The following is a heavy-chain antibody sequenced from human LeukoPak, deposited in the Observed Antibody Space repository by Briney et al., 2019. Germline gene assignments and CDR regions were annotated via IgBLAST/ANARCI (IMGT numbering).Heavy chain of an antibody. J-gene: IGHJ6*02. CDR2: VNHSGST. CDR3: ARGPDYGSGNFPDYYYYGMDV. Sequence: SETLSLTRTVSGYFISSGYYCGWIRQPPGKGLEWIGSVNHSGSTYYNPSLKSRVTISVDTSKTQFSLKLSSVTAADTAVYYCARGPDYGSGNFPDYYYYGMDVWGQGTTVTVSS. CDR1: GYFISSGYY. D-gene: IGHD3-10*01. V-gene: IGHV4-38-2*02.